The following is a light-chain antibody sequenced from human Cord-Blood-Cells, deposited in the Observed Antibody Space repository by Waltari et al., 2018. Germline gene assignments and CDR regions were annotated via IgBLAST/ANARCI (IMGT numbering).Light chain of an antibody. CDR2: DAS. J-gene: IGKJ4*01. V-gene: IGKV1-5*01. Sequence: QSPSTLSASVGDRVTITCRASQSISSWLAWYQQKPGKAPKLLIYDASSLESGVPSRFSGSGSGTEFTLTISSLQPDDFATYYCQQYNSYSVTFGGGTKVEIK. CDR1: QSISSW. CDR3: QQYNSYSVT.